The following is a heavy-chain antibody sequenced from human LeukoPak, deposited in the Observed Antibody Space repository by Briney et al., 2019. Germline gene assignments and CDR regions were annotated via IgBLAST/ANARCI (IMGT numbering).Heavy chain of an antibody. D-gene: IGHD6-19*01. CDR1: GDSVSSKSGA. CDR3: ARDFGTTGWHTFDY. CDR2: TYYRSKWYN. V-gene: IGHV6-1*01. J-gene: IGHJ4*02. Sequence: SQTLSLTCVVSGDSVSSKSGAWDWIRQSPSRGLEWLGRTYYRSKWYNDYAESMEGRMTISQDTSKNQYSLHLNSVTPDDTAVYYCARDFGTTGWHTFDYWGQGTLLTLSS.